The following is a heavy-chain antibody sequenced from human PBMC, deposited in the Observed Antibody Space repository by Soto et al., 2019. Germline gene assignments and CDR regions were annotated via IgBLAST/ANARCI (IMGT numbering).Heavy chain of an antibody. Sequence: QVQLVQSGAEVKNPGSSVKVSCKASGGTFSSYAISWVRQAPGQGLEWMGVIIPIFGTANYEHKFQGRVTITADESTSTACMELSSLRSEDTAVYYCARGIVVVADNLRVADAFDIWGQGTMVTVSS. J-gene: IGHJ3*02. D-gene: IGHD2-15*01. CDR1: GGTFSSYA. CDR3: ARGIVVVADNLRVADAFDI. CDR2: IIPIFGTA. V-gene: IGHV1-69*01.